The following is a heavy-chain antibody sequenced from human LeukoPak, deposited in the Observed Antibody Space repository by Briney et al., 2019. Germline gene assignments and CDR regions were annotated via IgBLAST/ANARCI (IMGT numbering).Heavy chain of an antibody. V-gene: IGHV3-30-3*01. CDR3: ASGYCSSTSCYHHYYYGMDV. J-gene: IGHJ6*02. Sequence: GSLRLSCAASGFTFSSYAMHWVRQAPGKGLEWVAVISYDGSNKYYADSVKGRFTISRDNSKNTLYLQMNSLRAEDTAVYYCASGYCSSTSCYHHYYYGMDVWGQGTTVTVSS. CDR1: GFTFSSYA. D-gene: IGHD2-2*03. CDR2: ISYDGSNK.